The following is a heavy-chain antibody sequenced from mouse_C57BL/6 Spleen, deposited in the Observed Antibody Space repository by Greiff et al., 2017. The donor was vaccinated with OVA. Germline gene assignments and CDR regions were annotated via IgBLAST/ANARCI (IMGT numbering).Heavy chain of an antibody. CDR3: ARSYDGYYYAMDY. CDR2: ISSGSSTI. CDR1: GFTFSDYG. V-gene: IGHV5-17*01. J-gene: IGHJ4*01. D-gene: IGHD2-3*01. Sequence: DVMLVESGGGLVKPGGSLKLSCAASGFTFSDYGMHWVRQAPEKGLEWVAYISSGSSTIYYADTVKGRFTISRDNAKNTLFLQMTSLRSEDTAMYYCARSYDGYYYAMDYWGQGTSVTVSS.